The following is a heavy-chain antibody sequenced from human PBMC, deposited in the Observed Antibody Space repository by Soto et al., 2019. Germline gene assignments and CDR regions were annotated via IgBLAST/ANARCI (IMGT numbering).Heavy chain of an antibody. CDR2: IYYSGST. D-gene: IGHD3-10*01. CDR3: AGTTYGSGSYSASYGMDV. J-gene: IGHJ6*02. Sequence: PSETLSLTCTVSGGSISSGGYYWSWIRQHPGKGLEWIGYIYYSGSTYYNPSLKSRVTISVDTSKNQFSLKLSSVTAADTAVYYCAGTTYGSGSYSASYGMDVWGQGTTVTAP. V-gene: IGHV4-31*03. CDR1: GGSISSGGYY.